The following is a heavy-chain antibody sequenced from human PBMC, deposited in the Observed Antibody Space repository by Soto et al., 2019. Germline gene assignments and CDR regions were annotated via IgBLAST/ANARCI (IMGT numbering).Heavy chain of an antibody. CDR3: ARDLLEQWLGLEGYFQH. V-gene: IGHV1-3*01. CDR1: GYTFTSYA. D-gene: IGHD6-19*01. CDR2: INAGNGNT. Sequence: ASVKVSCKASGYTFTSYATHWVRQAPGQRLEWMGWINAGNGNTKYSQKFQGRVTITRDTSASTAYMELSSLRSEDTAVYYCARDLLEQWLGLEGYFQHWGQGTLVTVSS. J-gene: IGHJ1*01.